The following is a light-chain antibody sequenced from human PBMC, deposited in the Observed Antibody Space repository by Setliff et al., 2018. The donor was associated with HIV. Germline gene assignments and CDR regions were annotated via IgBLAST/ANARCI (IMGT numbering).Light chain of an antibody. CDR2: EVS. V-gene: IGLV2-14*01. J-gene: IGLJ1*01. CDR1: SSDVGGYNY. CDR3: SSYTSSSTYV. Sequence: SALTQPASVSGSPGQSITISCTGTSSDVGGYNYVSWYQQHPGKAPKLMIYEVSNRPSGVSNRFSGSKSGNTASLTISGLQAEDEADYYCSSYTSSSTYVFGAGTKGTVL.